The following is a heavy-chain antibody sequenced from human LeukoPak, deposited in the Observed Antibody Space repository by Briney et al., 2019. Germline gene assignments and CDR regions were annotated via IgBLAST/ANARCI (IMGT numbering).Heavy chain of an antibody. V-gene: IGHV3-21*01. CDR3: ARGYYDFWSGIGDYYMDV. CDR1: GFTFSSYS. Sequence: RPGGSLRLSCAASGFTFSSYSMNWVRQAPGKGLEWVSSISSSSSYIYYADSVKGRFTISRDNAKNSLYLQMNSLRAEDTAVYYCARGYYDFWSGIGDYYMDVWGKGTTVTVSS. CDR2: ISSSSSYI. J-gene: IGHJ6*03. D-gene: IGHD3-3*01.